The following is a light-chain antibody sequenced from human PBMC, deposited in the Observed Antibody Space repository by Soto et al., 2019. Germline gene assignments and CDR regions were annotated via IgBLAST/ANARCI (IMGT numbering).Light chain of an antibody. J-gene: IGLJ2*01. Sequence: HSVLTQPPSVSGAPGQRVTISCTGSSSNIGAGYDVHWYQQLPGTAPKVLIYGNSNRPSGVPDRFSGSKSGTSASLAITGLQAEDEAGYYCQSYDSSLSGVVFGGGTQLTVL. CDR3: QSYDSSLSGVV. V-gene: IGLV1-40*01. CDR2: GNS. CDR1: SSNIGAGYD.